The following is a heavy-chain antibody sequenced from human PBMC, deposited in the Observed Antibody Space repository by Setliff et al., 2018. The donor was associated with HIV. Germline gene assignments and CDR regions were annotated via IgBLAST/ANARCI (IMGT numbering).Heavy chain of an antibody. D-gene: IGHD3-22*01. V-gene: IGHV3-73*01. CDR3: TRPQYFYDIGGSDY. Sequence: GGSLRLSCAASGFIFSGSPIHWVRQAPGKGLEWVGRIKNRADNYATAYAAPMKGRFTIFRDDSKNTAYLQINSLKIEDTAVYYCTRPQYFYDIGGSDYWGQGTLVTVSS. J-gene: IGHJ4*02. CDR2: IKNRADNYAT. CDR1: GFIFSGSP.